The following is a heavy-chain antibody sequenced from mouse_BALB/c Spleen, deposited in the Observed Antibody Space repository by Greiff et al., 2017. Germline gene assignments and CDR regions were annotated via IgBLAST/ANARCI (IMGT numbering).Heavy chain of an antibody. V-gene: IGHV1-82*01. CDR3: ARSRDGYYDY. D-gene: IGHD2-3*01. CDR2: IYPGDGDT. J-gene: IGHJ2*01. CDR1: GYAFSSSW. Sequence: QVQLKQSGPELVKPGASVKISCKASGYAFSSSWMNWVKQRPGQGLEWIGRIYPGDGDTNYNGKFKGKATLTADKSSSTAYMQLSSLTSVDSAVYFCARSRDGYYDYWGQGTTLTVSS.